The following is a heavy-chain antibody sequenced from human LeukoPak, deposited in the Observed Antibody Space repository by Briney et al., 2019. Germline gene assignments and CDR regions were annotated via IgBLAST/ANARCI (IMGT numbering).Heavy chain of an antibody. CDR1: GYTLTELS. V-gene: IGHV1-24*01. CDR2: FDPEDGET. CDR3: ATDLLGYCSSTSCPPSG. J-gene: IGHJ4*02. D-gene: IGHD2-2*01. Sequence: ASVKVSCKVSGYTLTELSMHWVRQAPGKGLEWMGGFDPEDGETIYAQKFQGRVTMTEDTSTDTAYMELNSLRSEDTAVYYCATDLLGYCSSTSCPPSGWGQGTLVTVSS.